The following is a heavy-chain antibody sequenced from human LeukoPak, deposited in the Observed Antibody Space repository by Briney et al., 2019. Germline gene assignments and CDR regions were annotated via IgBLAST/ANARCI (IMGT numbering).Heavy chain of an antibody. J-gene: IGHJ4*02. V-gene: IGHV3-30*18. D-gene: IGHD2-15*01. CDR3: AKDRGYCSGGSCYQVLDY. Sequence: GRSLRLSSAASGFTFSSYGMHWVRQAPGKGLEWVAVISYDGSNKYYADSVKGRFTISRDNSKNTLYLQMNSLRAEDTAVYYCAKDRGYCSGGSCYQVLDYWGQGTLVTVSS. CDR2: ISYDGSNK. CDR1: GFTFSSYG.